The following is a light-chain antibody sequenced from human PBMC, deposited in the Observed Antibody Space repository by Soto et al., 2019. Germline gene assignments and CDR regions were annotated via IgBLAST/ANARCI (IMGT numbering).Light chain of an antibody. Sequence: QLVLTQSPSASASLGASVKITCTLSSGHSSYAIAWHQKQPGKGPRYLMDLNNDGSHTKGDGIPDRFAGSSSGAERYLIISSLQSEDEADYYCQTWGTGFQVFGGGTKLTVL. CDR3: QTWGTGFQV. CDR2: LNNDGSH. J-gene: IGLJ2*01. CDR1: SGHSSYA. V-gene: IGLV4-69*01.